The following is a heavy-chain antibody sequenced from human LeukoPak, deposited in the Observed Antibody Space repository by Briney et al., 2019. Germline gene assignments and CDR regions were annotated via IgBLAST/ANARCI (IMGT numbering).Heavy chain of an antibody. J-gene: IGHJ4*02. V-gene: IGHV3-53*01. CDR3: ARSGGITMVRGVTLPGGFDY. CDR2: IYSGGST. CDR1: GFTVSSNY. D-gene: IGHD3-10*01. Sequence: GGSLRLSCAASGFTVSSNYMSWVRQAPGKGLEWVSVIYSGGSTYYAESVKGRFTISRDNSKNTLYLQMNSLRAEDTAVYYCARSGGITMVRGVTLPGGFDYWGQGTLVTVSS.